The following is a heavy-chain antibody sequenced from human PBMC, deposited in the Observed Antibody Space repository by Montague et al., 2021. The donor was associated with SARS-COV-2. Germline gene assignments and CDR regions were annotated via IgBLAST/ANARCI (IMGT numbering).Heavy chain of an antibody. V-gene: IGHV3-30*04. D-gene: IGHD1-1*01. CDR3: ARVKTGPYVPIDF. CDR2: VSFNGAKQ. CDR1: GFTFTSYS. Sequence: SLRLSCAASGFTFTSYSMHWVRQAPGKGLEWLAIVSFNGAKQDYADSVNGRFTISRDNSKNTLFLQMNSLRAEDTAVYFCARVKTGPYVPIDFWGQGTLVTVSS. J-gene: IGHJ4*02.